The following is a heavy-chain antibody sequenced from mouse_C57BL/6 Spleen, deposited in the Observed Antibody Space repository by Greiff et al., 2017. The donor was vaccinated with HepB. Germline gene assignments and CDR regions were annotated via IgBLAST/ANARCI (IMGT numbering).Heavy chain of an antibody. D-gene: IGHD1-1*01. CDR2: IYPGDGDT. Sequence: VQLVESGAELVKPGASVKISCKASGYAFSSYWMNWVKQRPGKGLEWIGQIYPGDGDTNYNGKFKGKATLTADKSSSTAYMQLSSLTSEDSAVYFCARWDTTVVAYYFDYWGQGTTLTVSS. J-gene: IGHJ2*01. CDR1: GYAFSSYW. V-gene: IGHV1-80*01. CDR3: ARWDTTVVAYYFDY.